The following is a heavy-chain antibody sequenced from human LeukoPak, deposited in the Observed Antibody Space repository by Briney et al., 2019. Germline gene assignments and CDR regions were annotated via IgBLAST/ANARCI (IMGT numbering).Heavy chain of an antibody. Sequence: GGSLRLSCAASGFTFSSYALHWVGQAPGKGREGGAVISYDDGSNKYYADSVKGRFTISRDNSKNTLYLQMNSLRTEDTAVYYCARESGGNTPYYFDYWGQGTLVTVSS. V-gene: IGHV3-30*04. CDR2: ISYDDGSNK. CDR1: GFTFSSYA. J-gene: IGHJ4*02. D-gene: IGHD2-2*02. CDR3: ARESGGNTPYYFDY.